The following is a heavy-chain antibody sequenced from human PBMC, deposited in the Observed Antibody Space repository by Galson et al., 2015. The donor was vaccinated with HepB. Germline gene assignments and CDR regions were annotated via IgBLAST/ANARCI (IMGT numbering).Heavy chain of an antibody. CDR3: AKDEAHCGGDCSHYYDY. CDR1: GFAFSNYA. CDR2: IGRSGGTT. J-gene: IGHJ4*02. V-gene: IGHV3-23*01. Sequence: SLRLSCAASGFAFSNYAMSWLRQAPGKGLEWVSSIGRSGGTTYYADSVKGRFTVSRDNSKNTVYMQMKSLRAEDTAVYYCAKDEAHCGGDCSHYYDYWGQGTLVTVSS. D-gene: IGHD2-21*02.